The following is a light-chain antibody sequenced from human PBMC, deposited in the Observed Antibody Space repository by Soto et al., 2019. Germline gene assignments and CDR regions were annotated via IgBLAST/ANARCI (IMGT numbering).Light chain of an antibody. J-gene: IGLJ1*01. Sequence: QPVLTQSPSASASLGASVKLTCTLTSGLSSNAIARHQQQPEKGPRYLMKLSSDGSHNKGDGIPDRFSGSSSGAERYLTISSLQSEDEADSDCQTWAAGIAVFVTGTPLPVL. CDR3: QTWAAGIAV. V-gene: IGLV4-69*01. CDR1: SGLSSNA. CDR2: LSSDGSH.